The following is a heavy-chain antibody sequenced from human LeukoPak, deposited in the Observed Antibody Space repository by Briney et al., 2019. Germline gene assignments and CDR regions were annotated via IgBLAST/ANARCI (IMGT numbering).Heavy chain of an antibody. CDR2: ISAYNSYT. CDR3: ATTRGSHVLTPYFDS. J-gene: IGHJ4*02. V-gene: IGHV1-18*01. D-gene: IGHD3-16*01. Sequence: VASVKVSCKASGYTFSTYGVSWVRQAPGQGLEWMGWISAYNSYTRYVEKFQGRVTMTIDTSTNTADMELRSLRSDDTAVYYCATTRGSHVLTPYFDSWGQGTLVTVSS. CDR1: GYTFSTYG.